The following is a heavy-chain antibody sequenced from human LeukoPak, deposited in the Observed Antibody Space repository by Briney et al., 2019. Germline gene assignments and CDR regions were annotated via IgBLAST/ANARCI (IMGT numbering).Heavy chain of an antibody. CDR3: AKFSGTNWYLDF. D-gene: IGHD1-1*01. V-gene: IGHV3-23*01. Sequence: GRSLRLSFVASGFSFSSYAMSWVRQAPGKGLEGVSTIRVSADRTYYADFVKDRFTISRDNSKNTLYLQMNSLRAEDTAIYYCAKFSGTNWYLDFWGQGTLVTVSS. CDR2: IRVSADRT. CDR1: GFSFSSYA. J-gene: IGHJ4*02.